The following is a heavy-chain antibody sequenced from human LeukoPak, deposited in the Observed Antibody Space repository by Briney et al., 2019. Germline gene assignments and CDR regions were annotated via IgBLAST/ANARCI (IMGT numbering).Heavy chain of an antibody. Sequence: SQTLSLTCAVSGGSISSGGYSWSWIRQPPGKGLEWIGYIYHSGSTYYNPSLKSRVTISEDRSKNQFSLKLSSVTAADTAVYYCARAMIVVVPSGWFDPWGQGTLVTVSS. CDR2: IYHSGST. J-gene: IGHJ5*02. CDR1: GGSISSGGYS. D-gene: IGHD3-22*01. V-gene: IGHV4-30-2*01. CDR3: ARAMIVVVPSGWFDP.